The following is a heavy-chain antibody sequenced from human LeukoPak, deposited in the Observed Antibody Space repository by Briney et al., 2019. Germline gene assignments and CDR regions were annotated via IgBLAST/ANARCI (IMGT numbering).Heavy chain of an antibody. CDR3: ARDEPAAQGEGAWFDP. Sequence: GASVKVSCKASGYTFTGYYMHWVRQAPGQGLEWMGWINPNSGGTNYAQKFQGWVTMTRDTSISTAYMELSRLRSDDTAVYYCARDEPAAQGEGAWFDPWGQGTLVTVSS. CDR2: INPNSGGT. CDR1: GYTFTGYY. J-gene: IGHJ5*02. D-gene: IGHD2-2*01. V-gene: IGHV1-2*04.